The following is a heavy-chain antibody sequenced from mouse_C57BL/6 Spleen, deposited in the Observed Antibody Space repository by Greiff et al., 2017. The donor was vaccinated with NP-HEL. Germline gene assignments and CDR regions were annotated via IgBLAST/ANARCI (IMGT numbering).Heavy chain of an antibody. V-gene: IGHV14-4*01. CDR1: GFNIKDDY. Sequence: VQLKESGAELVRPGASVKLSCTASGFNIKDDYMHWVKQRPEQGLEWIGWIDPENGDTEYASKFQGKATITADTSSNTAYLQLSSLTSEDTAVYYCTTGIDYTYWGQGTTLTVSS. CDR2: IDPENGDT. J-gene: IGHJ2*01. D-gene: IGHD2-4*01. CDR3: TTGIDYTY.